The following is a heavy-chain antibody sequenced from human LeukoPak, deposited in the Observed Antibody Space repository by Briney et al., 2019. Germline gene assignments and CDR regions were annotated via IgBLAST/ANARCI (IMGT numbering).Heavy chain of an antibody. Sequence: GESLKISCKGSGYIFTSYWIGWVRQMPGKGLEWMGIIYPGDSDTRYSPSFQGQVTISADKSISTAYLQWSSLKASDTAMYYCARHNDYDILTGYYKGPFDYWGQGTLVTVSS. CDR1: GYIFTSYW. J-gene: IGHJ4*02. CDR3: ARHNDYDILTGYYKGPFDY. V-gene: IGHV5-51*01. CDR2: IYPGDSDT. D-gene: IGHD3-9*01.